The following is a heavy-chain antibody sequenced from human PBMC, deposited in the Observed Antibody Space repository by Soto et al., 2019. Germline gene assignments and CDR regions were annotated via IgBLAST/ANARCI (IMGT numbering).Heavy chain of an antibody. CDR3: AGNYYDSSGYRRPVDV. V-gene: IGHV4-34*01. CDR2: INHSGST. CDR1: GGSFSGYY. J-gene: IGHJ6*02. D-gene: IGHD3-22*01. Sequence: QVQLQQWGAGLLKPSETLSLTCAVYGGSFSGYYWSWIRQPPGKGLEWIGEINHSGSTNYNPSLKSRVTISVDTSKNQFSLKLSSVTAADTAVYYCAGNYYDSSGYRRPVDVWGQGITVSVSS.